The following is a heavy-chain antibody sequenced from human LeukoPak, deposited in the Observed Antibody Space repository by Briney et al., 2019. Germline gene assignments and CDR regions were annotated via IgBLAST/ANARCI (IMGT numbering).Heavy chain of an antibody. D-gene: IGHD3-10*01. V-gene: IGHV3-30-3*01. CDR2: ISYDGSNK. CDR1: GFTFSSYS. J-gene: IGHJ4*02. Sequence: GGSLRLSCAASGFTFSSYSMHWVRQAPGKGLEWVAVISYDGSNKYYADSVKGRFTISRDNSKNTLYLQMNSLRAEDTAVYYCASWTTYYYGSGSYPDYWGQGTLVTVSS. CDR3: ASWTTYYYGSGSYPDY.